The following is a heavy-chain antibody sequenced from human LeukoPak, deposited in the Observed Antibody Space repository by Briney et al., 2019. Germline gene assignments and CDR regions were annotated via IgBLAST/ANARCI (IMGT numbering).Heavy chain of an antibody. Sequence: GGSLRLSCAASEFTFSSYSMSWVRQAPGKGLEWVSYISSTATSIYYADSVKGRFTVSRDNAKNSLYLQMNSLRAEDTAVYYCARDVTYHGGDWFDPWGQGTLVTVSA. CDR1: EFTFSSYS. V-gene: IGHV3-48*04. CDR3: ARDVTYHGGDWFDP. CDR2: ISSTATSI. D-gene: IGHD4-23*01. J-gene: IGHJ5*02.